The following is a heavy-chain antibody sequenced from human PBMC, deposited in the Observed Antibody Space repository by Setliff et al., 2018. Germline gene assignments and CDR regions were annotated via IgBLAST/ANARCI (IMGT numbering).Heavy chain of an antibody. CDR1: GFTYNNDW. V-gene: IGHV3-7*01. Sequence: GGSLRLSCGASGFTYNNDWVSWVRQAPGKGLEWLASINPEGSEKYYVDSVKGRFTISRDNAKNSLSLQMNSLRTEDTAVYYCFGAGTCSYWGQGTLVTVSS. CDR3: FGAGTCSY. J-gene: IGHJ4*02. CDR2: INPEGSEK. D-gene: IGHD3-10*01.